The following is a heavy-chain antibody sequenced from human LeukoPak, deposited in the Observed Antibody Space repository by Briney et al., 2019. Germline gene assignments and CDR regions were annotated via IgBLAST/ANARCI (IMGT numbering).Heavy chain of an antibody. V-gene: IGHV4-38-2*02. J-gene: IGHJ4*02. CDR3: ASLSYYGSGRVDY. CDR2: IYHSGST. CDR1: GYSISSGYY. D-gene: IGHD3-10*01. Sequence: SETLSLTCTVSGYSISSGYYWGWIRQPPGKGLEWIGSIYHSGSTYYNPSLKSRVTISVDTSKNQFSLKLSSVTAADTAVYYCASLSYYGSGRVDYWGRGTLVTVSS.